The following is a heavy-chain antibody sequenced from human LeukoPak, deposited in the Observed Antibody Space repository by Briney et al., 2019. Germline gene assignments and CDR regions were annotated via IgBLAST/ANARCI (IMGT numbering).Heavy chain of an antibody. CDR1: GFTFSSYA. V-gene: IGHV3-23*01. J-gene: IGHJ4*02. CDR2: ISGSGGST. Sequence: GGSLRLSCAASGFTFSSYAMSWVRQAPGKGLEWVSAISGSGGSTYYADSVKGRFTISRDNSKNTLYLQMNSLKTEDTAVYYCIADTPNWNPFGFDYWGQGTLVTVSS. CDR3: IADTPNWNPFGFDY. D-gene: IGHD3-16*01.